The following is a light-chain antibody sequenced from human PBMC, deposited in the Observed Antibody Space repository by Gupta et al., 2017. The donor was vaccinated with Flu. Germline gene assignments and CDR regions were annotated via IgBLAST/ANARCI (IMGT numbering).Light chain of an antibody. Sequence: QLVLTQSPSASASLASSVKLTCTLSSGHSSSAMAWHQQQPEKGPRYLMKLNSDGSHSKGDGIPDRFSGSSSGAERYLTISSLQSEDEADYYCQTWGTGIQVFGGGTKLTVL. CDR1: SGHSSSA. J-gene: IGLJ3*02. CDR3: QTWGTGIQV. V-gene: IGLV4-69*01. CDR2: LNSDGSH.